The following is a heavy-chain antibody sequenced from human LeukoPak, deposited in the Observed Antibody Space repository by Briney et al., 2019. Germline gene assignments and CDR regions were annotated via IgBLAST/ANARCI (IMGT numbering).Heavy chain of an antibody. J-gene: IGHJ2*01. V-gene: IGHV3-48*01. D-gene: IGHD3-10*01. CDR3: ARRPITMVRGVDWYFDL. CDR2: ISSSSSTT. CDR1: GFTFSSYS. Sequence: SGGSLRLSCAASGFTFSSYSMNWVRQAPGKGLEWVSYISSSSSTTYYADSVKGRFTISRDNAKNSLYLQMNSLRAEDTAVYYCARRPITMVRGVDWYFDLWGRGTLVTVSS.